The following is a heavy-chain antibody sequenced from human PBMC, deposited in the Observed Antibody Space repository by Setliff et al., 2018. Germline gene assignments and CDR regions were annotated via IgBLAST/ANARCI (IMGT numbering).Heavy chain of an antibody. CDR1: GGSISSYY. J-gene: IGHJ6*02. CDR3: ARGGYYYDSSGYYQASYYYYYGMDV. D-gene: IGHD3-22*01. CDR2: IYYSGST. V-gene: IGHV4-59*12. Sequence: PSETLSLTCTVSGGSISSYYWSWIRQPPGKGLEWIGYIYYSGSTYYNPSLKSRVTISVDTSKNQFSLKLSSVTAADTAVYYCARGGYYYDSSGYYQASYYYYYGMDVWGQGTTVTVSS.